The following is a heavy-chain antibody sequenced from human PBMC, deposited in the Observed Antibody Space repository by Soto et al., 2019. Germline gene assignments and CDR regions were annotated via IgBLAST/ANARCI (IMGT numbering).Heavy chain of an antibody. CDR1: GFTFGSYA. D-gene: IGHD1-1*01. CDR2: NSGSGYSK. J-gene: IGHJ4*02. V-gene: IGHV3-23*01. CDR3: AKVEVVGTAFEY. Sequence: PGGALRLSCVASGFTFGSYAMSWIRQAPGKGLEWVSNNSGSGYSKYYADSVKGRFTISRDNSKNTLYLQRNSLRAEATAVYYCAKVEVVGTAFEYWGRGTLVNV.